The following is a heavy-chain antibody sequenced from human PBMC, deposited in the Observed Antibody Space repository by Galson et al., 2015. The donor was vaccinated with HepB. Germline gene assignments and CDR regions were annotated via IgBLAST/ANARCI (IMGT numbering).Heavy chain of an antibody. CDR1: GGSISSYY. CDR3: ARNDYYDSSGYYNFDY. CDR2: IYYSGST. V-gene: IGHV4-59*08. Sequence: SETLSLTCTVSGGSISSYYWSWIRQPPGKGLEWIGYIYYSGSTNYNPSLKSRVTISVDTSKNQFSLKLSSVTAADTAVYYCARNDYYDSSGYYNFDYWGQGTLVTVSS. J-gene: IGHJ4*02. D-gene: IGHD3-22*01.